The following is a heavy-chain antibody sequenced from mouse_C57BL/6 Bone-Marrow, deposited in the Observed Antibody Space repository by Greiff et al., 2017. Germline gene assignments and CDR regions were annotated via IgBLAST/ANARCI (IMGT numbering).Heavy chain of an antibody. CDR2: ISNGGGST. D-gene: IGHD1-1*01. J-gene: IGHJ1*03. CDR1: GFTFSDYY. CDR3: ARHTTVVEGDWYFDV. V-gene: IGHV5-12*01. Sequence: EVQGVESGGGLVQPGGSLKLSCAASGFTFSDYYMYWVRQTPEKRLEWVAYISNGGGSTYYPDTVKGRFTISRDNAKNTLYLQMSRLKSEDTAMYYCARHTTVVEGDWYFDVWGTGTTVTVSS.